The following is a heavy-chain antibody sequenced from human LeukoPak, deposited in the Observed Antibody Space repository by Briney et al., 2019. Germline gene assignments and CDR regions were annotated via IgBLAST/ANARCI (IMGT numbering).Heavy chain of an antibody. CDR1: GYTFTGYY. Sequence: ASVKVSCKASGYTFTGYYMHWVRQAPGQGLEWMGWINPNSGVTNYAQKFQGRVTMTRDTSISTAYMELSSLRSEDTAVYYCARGRKKYSSSWWYYYYYYMDVWGKGTTVTISS. D-gene: IGHD6-13*01. V-gene: IGHV1-2*02. J-gene: IGHJ6*03. CDR2: INPNSGVT. CDR3: ARGRKKYSSSWWYYYYYYMDV.